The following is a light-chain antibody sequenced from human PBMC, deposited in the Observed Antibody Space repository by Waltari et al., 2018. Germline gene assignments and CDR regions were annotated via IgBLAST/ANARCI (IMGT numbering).Light chain of an antibody. Sequence: DIVMTQTPLSLPVTPGEPSSISCSSSQSLLHSNGNTYLYWFLQKPGQPPRLLIYRVANRFSGVPDRFSGSGSGTDFTLKISRVEAEDVGVYYCMQTLQNPHSFGQGTKVEIK. CDR3: MQTLQNPHS. CDR2: RVA. CDR1: QSLLHSNGNTY. J-gene: IGKJ2*03. V-gene: IGKV2D-29*01.